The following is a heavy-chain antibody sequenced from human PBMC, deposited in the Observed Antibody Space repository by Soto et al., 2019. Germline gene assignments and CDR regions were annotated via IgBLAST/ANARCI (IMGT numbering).Heavy chain of an antibody. CDR3: ARPEYSSSSYGMDV. CDR1: GLAFSSYS. J-gene: IGHJ6*02. CDR2: ISSSSSTI. D-gene: IGHD6-6*01. Sequence: GGSLRLSCAASGLAFSSYSMNWVRQAPGKGLEWVSYISSSSSTIYYADSVKGRFTISRDNAKNSLYLQMNSLRDEDTAVYYSARPEYSSSSYGMDVWGQGTTVTVS. V-gene: IGHV3-48*02.